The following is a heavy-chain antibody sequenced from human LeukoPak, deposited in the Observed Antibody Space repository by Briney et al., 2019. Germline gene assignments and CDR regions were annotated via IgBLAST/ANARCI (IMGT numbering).Heavy chain of an antibody. CDR3: ARDLELRYFDWLFDNYYYYYMDV. Sequence: ASVKVSCKASGYTFTGYYMHWVRQAPGQGLEWMGWINPNSGGTNYAQKFQGRVTMTRDTSISTAYMELSRLRSGDTAVYYCARDLELRYFDWLFDNYYYYYMDVWGKGTTVTVSS. D-gene: IGHD3-9*01. CDR2: INPNSGGT. J-gene: IGHJ6*03. V-gene: IGHV1-2*02. CDR1: GYTFTGYY.